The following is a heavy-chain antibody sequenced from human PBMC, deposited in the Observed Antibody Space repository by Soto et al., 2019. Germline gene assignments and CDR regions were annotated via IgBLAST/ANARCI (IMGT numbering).Heavy chain of an antibody. CDR1: GYTFTACD. V-gene: IGHV1-8*01. Sequence: APVKVSCKTSGYTFTACDITWVRQAPGQGLEYMGWVSPENRNAGYAPQFRGRVSMTADTSINTVYLELTNLTYEDTAVYYCEVTTGYWGQGTMVTVSS. J-gene: IGHJ4*02. CDR3: EVTTGY. D-gene: IGHD4-17*01. CDR2: VSPENRNA.